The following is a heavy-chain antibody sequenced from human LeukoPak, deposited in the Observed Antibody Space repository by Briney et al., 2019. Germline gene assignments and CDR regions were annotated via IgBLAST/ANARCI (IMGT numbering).Heavy chain of an antibody. V-gene: IGHV3-11*04. CDR3: AGAQTYYYDSSGYLLY. Sequence: PGGSLRLSCAASGFTFSDYYMSWIRQAPGKGLEWVSYISSSGSTIYYADSVKGRFTISRDNAKNSLYLQMNSLRAKDTAVYYCAGAQTYYYDSSGYLLYWGQGTLVTVSS. CDR2: ISSSGSTI. D-gene: IGHD3-22*01. J-gene: IGHJ4*02. CDR1: GFTFSDYY.